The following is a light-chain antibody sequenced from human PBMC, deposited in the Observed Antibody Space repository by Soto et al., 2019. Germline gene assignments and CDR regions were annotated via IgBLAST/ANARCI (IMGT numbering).Light chain of an antibody. V-gene: IGKV3-11*01. Sequence: EIVLTQSPATLSLSPGERATLSCRASQSVSSYLAWYQQKPGQAPRLLIYDASNRATGIPARFSGSGSGTDFTLTISSLEPKDFAVYYCQQRGNWPPTFGQGTKVEIK. CDR2: DAS. CDR1: QSVSSY. CDR3: QQRGNWPPT. J-gene: IGKJ1*01.